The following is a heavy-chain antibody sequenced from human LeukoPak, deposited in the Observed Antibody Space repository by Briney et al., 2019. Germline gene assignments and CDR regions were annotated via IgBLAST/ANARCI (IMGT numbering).Heavy chain of an antibody. Sequence: GESLKISCEVSGYSFTNYWIGWVRQKPGKGLESMGIIYPDDSDTRYSPSFQGQVTISADKSISTAYLQWSSLKASDTAIYYCARHNTTVPFFDFWGRGTLVTVSS. CDR1: GYSFTNYW. V-gene: IGHV5-51*01. J-gene: IGHJ4*02. CDR3: ARHNTTVPFFDF. CDR2: IYPDDSDT. D-gene: IGHD4-11*01.